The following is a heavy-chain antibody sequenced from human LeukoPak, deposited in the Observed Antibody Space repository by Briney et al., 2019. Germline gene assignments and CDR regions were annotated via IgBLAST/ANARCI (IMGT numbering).Heavy chain of an antibody. CDR3: ARVGTMVRGVLDV. Sequence: PGGSLRLSCAASGFTFSSYAMHWVRQAPGKGLEYVSAISSNGGSTYYANSVKGRFTISRDNSKNTLYPQMGSLRAEDMAVYYCARVGTMVRGVLDVWGKGTTVTISS. CDR2: ISSNGGST. J-gene: IGHJ6*04. CDR1: GFTFSSYA. D-gene: IGHD3-10*01. V-gene: IGHV3-64*01.